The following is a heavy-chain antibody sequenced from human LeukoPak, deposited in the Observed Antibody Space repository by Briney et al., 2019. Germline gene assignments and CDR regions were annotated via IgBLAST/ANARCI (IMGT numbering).Heavy chain of an antibody. CDR3: ARDLAVGVVGATEAFDI. CDR2: ISSSSSYI. CDR1: GFTFDDYG. V-gene: IGHV3-21*01. D-gene: IGHD1-26*01. Sequence: GGSLRLSCAASGFTFDDYGMNWVRQAPGKGLEWVSSISSSSSYIYYADSVKGRFTISRDNAKNSLYLQMNSLRAEDTAVYYCARDLAVGVVGATEAFDIWGQGTMVTVSS. J-gene: IGHJ3*02.